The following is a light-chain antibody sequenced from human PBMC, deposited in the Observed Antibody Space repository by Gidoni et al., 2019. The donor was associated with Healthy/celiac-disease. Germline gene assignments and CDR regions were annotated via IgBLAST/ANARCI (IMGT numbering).Light chain of an antibody. CDR1: QSVSSN. CDR3: QQYNNWPPELT. J-gene: IGKJ4*01. V-gene: IGKV3-15*01. CDR2: GAS. Sequence: EIVMTQSPATLSVSPGERATLSCRASQSVSSNLAWYQQKPGQAPRLLIYGASTRATGIPARFSGSGSGTEFTLTISSLQSEDFAVYYCQQYNNWPPELTFGGXTKVESK.